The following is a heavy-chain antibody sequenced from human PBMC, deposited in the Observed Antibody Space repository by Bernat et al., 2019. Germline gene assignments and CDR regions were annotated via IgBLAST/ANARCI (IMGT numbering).Heavy chain of an antibody. CDR2: INDSGRT. V-gene: IGHV4-39*01. CDR3: GRLRERNGNPFDY. D-gene: IGHD1-26*01. Sequence: QLQLQESGPGLVKSSETLSLTCTVSGGSIRISGHYWVWIRQPPGKGPEWIASINDSGRTYYGASVKSRVTTSVDMSKNQFSRKVTSVTAADTAVYSCGRLRERNGNPFDYWGQGILVTVSP. J-gene: IGHJ4*02. CDR1: GGSIRISGHY.